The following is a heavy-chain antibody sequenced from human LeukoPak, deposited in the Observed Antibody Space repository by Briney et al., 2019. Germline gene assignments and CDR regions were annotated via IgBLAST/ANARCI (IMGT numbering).Heavy chain of an antibody. CDR3: ARDSYRTRNYNWFDP. J-gene: IGHJ5*02. D-gene: IGHD1-7*01. CDR2: IIPMFGTT. Sequence: ASVKVSCKASGYTFTSYGISWVRQAPGQGLEWMGVIIPMFGTTTYAQRFQGRVTITADKSTSTAYMELSSLRSEDTAVYYCARDSYRTRNYNWFDPWGQGTLVTVSS. V-gene: IGHV1-69*06. CDR1: GYTFTSYG.